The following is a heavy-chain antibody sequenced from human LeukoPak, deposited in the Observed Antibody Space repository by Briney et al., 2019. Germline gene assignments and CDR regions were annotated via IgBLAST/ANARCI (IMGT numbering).Heavy chain of an antibody. CDR1: ELTFSRYW. D-gene: IGHD1-26*01. Sequence: GGSLRLPCPASELTFSRYWMNRASQAPGKGLVWVPRINRDGSSTSYADSVKGRFTITRDNAKNTLYLQMNRLRAEDTAVYYCARDHVIVGASTYNWFDPWGQVTLVTVSS. J-gene: IGHJ5*02. V-gene: IGHV3-74*01. CDR2: INRDGSST. CDR3: ARDHVIVGASTYNWFDP.